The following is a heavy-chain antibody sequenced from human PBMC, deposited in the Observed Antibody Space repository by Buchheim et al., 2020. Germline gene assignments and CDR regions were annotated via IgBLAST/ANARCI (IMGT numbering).Heavy chain of an antibody. CDR1: GFTVSNNY. CDR2: IYSGTNT. J-gene: IGHJ4*02. D-gene: IGHD3-10*01. CDR3: ARFYPSGSYFDY. Sequence: EVQLVESGGGLIQPGGSLRLSCAVSGFTVSNNYMSWVRQAPGKGLEWVSFIYSGTNTYYIDSVKGRFTISRDNSKNILYLQMNTLRAEDTAVYYCARFYPSGSYFDYWGQGSL. V-gene: IGHV3-53*01.